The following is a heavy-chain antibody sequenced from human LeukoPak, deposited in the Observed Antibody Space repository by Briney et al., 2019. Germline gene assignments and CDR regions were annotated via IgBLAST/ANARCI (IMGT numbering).Heavy chain of an antibody. V-gene: IGHV4-39*07. D-gene: IGHD3-10*01. Sequence: SETLSLTCTVPAGSVSSSGFYWGWIRQPPGKRLEWIGSIYYSGSTYYNPSLKSRVTISVDTSKNQFSLKLSSVTAADTAVYYCARLITMVRGVISYPLFDPWGQGTLVTVSS. CDR3: ARLITMVRGVISYPLFDP. J-gene: IGHJ5*02. CDR2: IYYSGST. CDR1: AGSVSSSGFY.